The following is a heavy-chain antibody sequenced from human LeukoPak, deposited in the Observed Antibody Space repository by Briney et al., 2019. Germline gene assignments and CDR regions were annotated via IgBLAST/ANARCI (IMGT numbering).Heavy chain of an antibody. CDR3: VGGYGDSPEGLDP. V-gene: IGHV4-30-4*01. CDR1: GGSISSGDYY. Sequence: PSETLSLTCTVSGGSISSGDYYWSWIRQPPGKGLEWIGYIYHSGRPYYNPSLKSRVSMSVDKSKNRFSLILTSVTAADTAVYYCVGGYGDSPEGLDPWGQGTLVIVSS. D-gene: IGHD4-17*01. J-gene: IGHJ5*02. CDR2: IYHSGRP.